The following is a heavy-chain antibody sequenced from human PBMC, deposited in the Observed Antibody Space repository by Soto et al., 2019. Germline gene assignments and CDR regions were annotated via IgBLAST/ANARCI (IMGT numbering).Heavy chain of an antibody. Sequence: PSETLSLTCAVYGGSFSGYYWSWIRQPPGKGLEWIGEINHSGSTNYNPSLKSRVTISVDTSKNQFSLKLSSVTAADTAVYYCARGRRSRYCSGGSCHNWFDPWGQGTLGTVSS. CDR2: INHSGST. V-gene: IGHV4-34*01. D-gene: IGHD2-15*01. CDR3: ARGRRSRYCSGGSCHNWFDP. J-gene: IGHJ5*02. CDR1: GGSFSGYY.